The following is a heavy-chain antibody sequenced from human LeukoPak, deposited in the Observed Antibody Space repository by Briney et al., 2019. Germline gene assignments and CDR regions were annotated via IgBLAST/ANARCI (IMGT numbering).Heavy chain of an antibody. J-gene: IGHJ6*02. CDR3: ARANSNYYYYYGMDV. V-gene: IGHV4-59*01. CDR2: IYYSGST. CDR1: GGSIGSYY. Sequence: KPSETLSLTCTVSGGSIGSYYWSWIRQPPGKGLEWIGYIYYSGSTNYNPSLKSRVTISVDTSKNQFSLKLSSVTAADTAVYYCARANSNYYYYYGMDVWGQGTTVTVSS. D-gene: IGHD4-11*01.